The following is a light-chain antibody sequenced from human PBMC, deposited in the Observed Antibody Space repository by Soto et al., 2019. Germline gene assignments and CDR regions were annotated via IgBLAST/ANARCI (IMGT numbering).Light chain of an antibody. CDR1: SSDVGGYNY. J-gene: IGLJ1*01. CDR2: EVS. CDR3: SSYTSSSTLPYV. Sequence: QSALTQPASVSGSPGQSITISCTGTSSDVGGYNYVSWYQHHPGKAPKLMIYEVSNRPSGVSNRFSGSKSGNTASLTISGLQAEDEADYYCSSYTSSSTLPYVFGTGTKLTVL. V-gene: IGLV2-14*01.